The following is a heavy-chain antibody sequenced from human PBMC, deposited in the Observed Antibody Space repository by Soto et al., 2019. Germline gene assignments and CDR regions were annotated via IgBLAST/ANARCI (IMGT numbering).Heavy chain of an antibody. V-gene: IGHV3-66*01. CDR1: GFTVSGNY. J-gene: IGHJ3*02. Sequence: EVHLVESGGGLVQPGGSLRLSCAASGFTVSGNYMSWVRQAPGQGLEWVSVIYAAGSTYYTDSVNGRFTISRENSKNTLYLQMNSLRAEDTAVYYCASDIFKTGATGVFDIWGQGTRVTVSS. CDR3: ASDIFKTGATGVFDI. D-gene: IGHD1-1*01. CDR2: IYAAGST.